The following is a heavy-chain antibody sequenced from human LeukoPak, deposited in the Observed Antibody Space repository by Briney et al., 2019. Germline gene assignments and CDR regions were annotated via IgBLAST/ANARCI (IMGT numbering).Heavy chain of an antibody. J-gene: IGHJ5*02. CDR3: ARGYYGSGSYEP. CDR1: GGSISSGDYY. V-gene: IGHV4-30-4*01. Sequence: SQTLPLTCTVSGGSISSGDYYWSWIRQPPGKGLEWIGYIYYSGSTYYNPSLKSRVTISVDTSKNQFSLKLSSVTAADTAVYYCARGYYGSGSYEPWGQGTLVTVSS. D-gene: IGHD3-10*01. CDR2: IYYSGST.